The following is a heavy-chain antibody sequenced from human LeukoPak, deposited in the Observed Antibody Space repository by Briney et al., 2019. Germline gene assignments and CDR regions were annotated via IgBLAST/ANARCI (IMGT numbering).Heavy chain of an antibody. CDR1: GGSFSGYY. CDR3: ARGKPWIQLWSPYFDY. D-gene: IGHD5-18*01. Sequence: SETLSLTCAVYGGSFSGYYWSWIRQPPGKGLEWIGEINHSGGTNYNPSLKSRVTISVDTSENQFSLKLSSVTAADTAVYYCARGKPWIQLWSPYFDYWGQGTLVTVSS. V-gene: IGHV4-34*01. CDR2: INHSGGT. J-gene: IGHJ4*02.